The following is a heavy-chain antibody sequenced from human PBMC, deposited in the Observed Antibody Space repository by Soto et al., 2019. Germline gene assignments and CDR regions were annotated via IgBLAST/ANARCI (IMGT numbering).Heavy chain of an antibody. CDR1: GGSISSYY. Sequence: QVQLQESGPGLVKPSETLSLTCTVSGGSISSYYWSWIRQPPGKGLEWIGYIYYSGSTNYNPSLKSRVTISVDTSKNQFSLKLSSVTAADTAVYYGARRYGDGFDIWGQGTMVTVSS. CDR2: IYYSGST. CDR3: ARRYGDGFDI. V-gene: IGHV4-59*08. J-gene: IGHJ3*02. D-gene: IGHD1-20*01.